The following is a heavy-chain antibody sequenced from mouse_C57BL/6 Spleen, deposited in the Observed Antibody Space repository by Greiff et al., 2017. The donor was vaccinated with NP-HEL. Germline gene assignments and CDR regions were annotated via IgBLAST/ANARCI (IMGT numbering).Heavy chain of an antibody. D-gene: IGHD1-1*01. CDR2: IYPRSGNT. CDR3: ARRRTDYYGSSPYYYAMDY. V-gene: IGHV1-81*01. Sequence: QVHVKQSGAELARPGASVKLSCTASGYTFTSYGISWVKQRTGQGLEWIGEIYPRSGNTYYNEKFKGKATLTADKSSSTAYMELRSLTSEDSAVYFCARRRTDYYGSSPYYYAMDYWGQGTSVTVSS. J-gene: IGHJ4*01. CDR1: GYTFTSYG.